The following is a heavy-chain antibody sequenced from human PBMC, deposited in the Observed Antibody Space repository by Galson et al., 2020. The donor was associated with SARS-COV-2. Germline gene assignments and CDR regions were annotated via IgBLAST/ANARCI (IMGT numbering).Heavy chain of an antibody. CDR2: INPSGGST. Sequence: ASVKVSCKASGYTFTSYYMHWVRQAPGQGLEWMGIINPSGGSTSYAQKFQGRVTMTRDTSTSTVYMELSSLRSEDTAVYYCARAHIGVVTAHNFWYFDLWGRGTLVTVSS. CDR1: GYTFTSYY. D-gene: IGHD2-21*02. CDR3: ARAHIGVVTAHNFWYFDL. V-gene: IGHV1-46*01. J-gene: IGHJ2*01.